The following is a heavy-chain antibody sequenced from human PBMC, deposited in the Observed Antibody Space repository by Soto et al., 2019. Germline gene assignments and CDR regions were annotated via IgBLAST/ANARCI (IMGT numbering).Heavy chain of an antibody. D-gene: IGHD6-19*01. Sequence: GGSLRLSCAASGFTFSSYAMSWVRQAPGKGLEWVSAISGSGGSTYYADSVKGRFTISRDNSKNTLYLQMNSLRAEDTAVYYCAKDRARGKAVAAPGDYWGQGTLVTVSS. CDR1: GFTFSSYA. J-gene: IGHJ4*02. CDR3: AKDRARGKAVAAPGDY. CDR2: ISGSGGST. V-gene: IGHV3-23*01.